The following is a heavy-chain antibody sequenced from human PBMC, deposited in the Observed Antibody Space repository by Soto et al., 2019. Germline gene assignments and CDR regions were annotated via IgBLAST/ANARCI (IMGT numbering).Heavy chain of an antibody. CDR2: INPNSGGT. CDR1: GYTLTGYY. J-gene: IGHJ4*02. CDR3: ARGDKYYDYVWGTHSFDY. V-gene: IGHV1-2*02. D-gene: IGHD3-16*01. Sequence: GASVKVCCRASGYTLTGYYMHWVRQAPGQGVEWMGWINPNSGGTNYAQKFQGRVTMTRDTSISTAYMELSRLRSDDTAVYYCARGDKYYDYVWGTHSFDYWGQGTLVTVSS.